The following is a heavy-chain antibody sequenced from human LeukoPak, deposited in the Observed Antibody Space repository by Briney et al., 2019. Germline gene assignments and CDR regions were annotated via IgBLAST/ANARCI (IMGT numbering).Heavy chain of an antibody. D-gene: IGHD6-13*01. Sequence: SDTLSLPRSVSGRSISSYYWRWLRQPPGKGREGIGYIYYSWSTNYNPSLKSPVNISVDTSKNQFSLKLSSVTAADPAVHYWGSRLGGIGAAKGAFDVWGQGTMVTVSS. CDR1: GRSISSYY. CDR2: IYYSWST. J-gene: IGHJ3*01. V-gene: IGHV4-59*08. CDR3: GSRLGGIGAAKGAFDV.